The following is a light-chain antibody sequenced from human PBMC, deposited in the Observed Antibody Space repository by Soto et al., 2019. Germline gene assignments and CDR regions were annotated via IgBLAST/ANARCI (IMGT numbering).Light chain of an antibody. CDR2: AAS. V-gene: IGKV1-27*01. CDR3: QKDTKVPA. CDR1: QGIITY. J-gene: IGKJ4*01. Sequence: DIQMTQSPSSLSASVGDRVPITCRASQGIITYLAWYQQIPGKVPKLLISAASTLQSGVPSRFSGSGSVTDFTLTSSSLQQEHVVTYDWQKDTKVPAVGGGTKLEIK.